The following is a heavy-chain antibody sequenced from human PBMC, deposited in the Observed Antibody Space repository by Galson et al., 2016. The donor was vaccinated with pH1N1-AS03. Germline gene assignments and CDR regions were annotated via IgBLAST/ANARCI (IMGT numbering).Heavy chain of an antibody. CDR1: GGSVSSNTW. D-gene: IGHD3-10*01. CDR3: ARDRISLVRGSFYYYGMDV. CDR2: IHHRGTI. J-gene: IGHJ6*02. V-gene: IGHV4-4*02. Sequence: SETLSLTCDVSGGSVSSNTWWSWVRQPPGKGLEWIGEIHHRGTINYNPSLKSRVIISIDKSKNHFSLKLTSVTAADTAVYYCARDRISLVRGSFYYYGMDVWGQGTTVTVSS.